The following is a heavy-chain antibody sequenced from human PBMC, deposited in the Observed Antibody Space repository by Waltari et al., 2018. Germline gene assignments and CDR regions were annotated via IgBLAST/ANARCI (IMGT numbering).Heavy chain of an antibody. CDR3: AKYSSSPYYYGMDV. CDR2: IYYSGIT. J-gene: IGHJ6*02. V-gene: IGHV4-39*07. CDR1: GYSFSKVNY. Sequence: QLQLQESGPGLVKPSETLSLTCAVSGYSFSKVNYYGAWIRQTPGKGLEWIGSIYYSGITYYNPSLKSRATISIDTSKNQFSLKLSSVTAADTAVYYCAKYSSSPYYYGMDVWGQGTTVTVSS. D-gene: IGHD6-13*01.